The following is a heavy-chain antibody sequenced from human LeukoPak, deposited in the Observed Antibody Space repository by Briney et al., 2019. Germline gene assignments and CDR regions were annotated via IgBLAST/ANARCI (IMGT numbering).Heavy chain of an antibody. J-gene: IGHJ3*02. V-gene: IGHV1-2*06. CDR2: INPNSGGT. Sequence: GASVKVSCKASGYTFTSYDINWVRQATGQGLEWMGRINPNSGGTNYAQKFQGRVTMTRDTSISTAYMELSRLRSDDTAVYYCAREGLKSYDSSGYYSDAFDIWGQGTMVTVSS. D-gene: IGHD3-22*01. CDR1: GYTFTSYD. CDR3: AREGLKSYDSSGYYSDAFDI.